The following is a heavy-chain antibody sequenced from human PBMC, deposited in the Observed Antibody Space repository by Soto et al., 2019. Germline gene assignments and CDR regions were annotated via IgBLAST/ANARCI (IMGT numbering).Heavy chain of an antibody. CDR2: INPDTGDT. D-gene: IGHD1-1*01. J-gene: IGHJ5*02. Sequence: GASVKVSCKTSGYTFTAYYIHWVRQAPGQGLEWMGWINPDTGDTRSVRKFQGRVTMTRDTSITTVYMVLSRLTTDDTAVYYCARGPYKNWFAPWGQGTLVNVS. CDR1: GYTFTAYY. CDR3: ARGPYKNWFAP. V-gene: IGHV1-2*02.